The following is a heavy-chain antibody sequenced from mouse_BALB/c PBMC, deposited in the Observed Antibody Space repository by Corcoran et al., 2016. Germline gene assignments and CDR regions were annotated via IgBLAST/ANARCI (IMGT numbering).Heavy chain of an antibody. D-gene: IGHD1-1*01. CDR1: GHTFTNYG. CDR2: INTYTGEP. J-gene: IGHJ3*01. Sequence: QIQLVQSGPELKKPGETVKISCKASGHTFTNYGMNWVKQAPGKGLKWMGWINTYTGEPTYADDFKGRFAFSLETSASTAYLQINNLKNEDTATYFCARSDGSSWFAYWGQGTLVTVSA. V-gene: IGHV9-3-1*01. CDR3: ARSDGSSWFAY.